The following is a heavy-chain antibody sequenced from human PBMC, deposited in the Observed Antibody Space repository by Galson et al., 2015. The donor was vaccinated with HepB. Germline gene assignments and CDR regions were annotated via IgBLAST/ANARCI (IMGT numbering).Heavy chain of an antibody. Sequence: SLRLSCAASGFTFSSYSMNWVRQAPGKGLEWVSSISSSSSYIYYADSVKGRFTISRDNAKNSLYLQMNSLRAEDTAVYYCAGTGLRLGELSLPDYGDWGTDYWGQGTLVTVSS. D-gene: IGHD3-16*02. CDR3: AGTGLRLGELSLPDYGDWGTDY. CDR1: GFTFSSYS. V-gene: IGHV3-21*01. CDR2: ISSSSSYI. J-gene: IGHJ4*02.